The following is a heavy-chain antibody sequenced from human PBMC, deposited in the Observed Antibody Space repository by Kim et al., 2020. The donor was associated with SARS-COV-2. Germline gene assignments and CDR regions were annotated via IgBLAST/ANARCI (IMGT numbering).Heavy chain of an antibody. CDR2: INQDGSEH. V-gene: IGHV3-7*01. Sequence: GGSLRLSCAASGFTFNRYYMTWVRQAPGKGLEWIGNINQDGSEHQFVDSVQGRFTISRDNAKNSVHLQMNSLTVEDTAMYYCTRSHWGELYWGQGSLVTVSS. D-gene: IGHD3-16*01. CDR1: GFTFNRYY. CDR3: TRSHWGELY. J-gene: IGHJ4*02.